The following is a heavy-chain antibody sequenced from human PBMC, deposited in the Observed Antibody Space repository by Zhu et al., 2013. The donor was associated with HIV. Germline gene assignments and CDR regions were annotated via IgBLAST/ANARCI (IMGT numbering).Heavy chain of an antibody. J-gene: IGHJ5*02. D-gene: IGHD6-13*01. CDR1: GGTFSSYA. Sequence: QVQLVQSGAEVKKPGSSVKVSCKASGGTFSSYAISWVRQAPGQGLEWMGGIIPIFGTANYAQKFQGRVTITADESTSTAYMELSSLRSEDTAVYYCARDFGTNYSSSWYSLGWFDPWGQGTLVTVSS. V-gene: IGHV1-69*12. CDR3: ARDFGTNYSSSWYSLGWFDP. CDR2: IIPIFGTA.